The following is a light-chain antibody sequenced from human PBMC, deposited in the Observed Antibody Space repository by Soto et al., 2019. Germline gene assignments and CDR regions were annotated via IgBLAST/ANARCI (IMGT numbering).Light chain of an antibody. V-gene: IGKV1-5*01. CDR3: QHYNSYSEA. CDR1: QDIGNY. J-gene: IGKJ1*01. CDR2: DAS. Sequence: DIPMTQSPSSLFSSLGDRVTITFQASQDIGNYLNWYQQRPGKAPKLLIYDASSLESGVPSRFSGSGSGTEFTLTISSLQPDDFATYYCQHYNSYSEAFGQGTKVDNK.